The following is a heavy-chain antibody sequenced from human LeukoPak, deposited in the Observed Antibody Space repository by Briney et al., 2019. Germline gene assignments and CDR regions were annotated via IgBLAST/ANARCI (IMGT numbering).Heavy chain of an antibody. J-gene: IGHJ5*02. CDR3: AKGLDFWLYFDP. CDR2: FDPEDGET. D-gene: IGHD3-3*01. CDR1: GYTLTELS. V-gene: IGHV1-24*01. Sequence: ASVKVSCKVSGYTLTELSMHWVRQAPGKGLEWMGGFDPEDGETIYAQKFQGRVTMTEDTSTDTAYMELSSLRSEDTAVYYCAKGLDFWLYFDPWGQGTLVTVSS.